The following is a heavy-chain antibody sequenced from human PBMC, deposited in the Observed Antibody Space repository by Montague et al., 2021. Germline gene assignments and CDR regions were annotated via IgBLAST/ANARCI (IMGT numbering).Heavy chain of an antibody. D-gene: IGHD3-10*01. J-gene: IGHJ4*02. CDR1: GGSTTTSNYY. V-gene: IGHV4-39*01. CDR2: VYYRGST. Sequence: SETLSLTCAVSGGSTTTSNYYWGWIRQPLGKGLGWIGSVYYRGSTYYNPSLKSRVTIFIDTSKKKFSLKLTSVTAADTAVYFCARLREGGSYTRAIEYWGQGILVTVSS. CDR3: ARLREGGSYTRAIEY.